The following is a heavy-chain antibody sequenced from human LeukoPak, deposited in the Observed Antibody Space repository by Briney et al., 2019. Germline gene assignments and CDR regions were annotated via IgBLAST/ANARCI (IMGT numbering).Heavy chain of an antibody. J-gene: IGHJ6*03. CDR3: ARSTPNDYYYYYMDV. CDR2: ISAYNGNT. CDR1: GYTFTSYG. V-gene: IGHV1-18*01. Sequence: ASVKVSCKASGYTFTSYGISWVRQAPGQGLEWMGWISAYNGNTNYAQNFRGRVTMTTDTSTSTAYMELRSLRSDDTAVYYCARSTPNDYYYYYMDVWGKGTTVTISS.